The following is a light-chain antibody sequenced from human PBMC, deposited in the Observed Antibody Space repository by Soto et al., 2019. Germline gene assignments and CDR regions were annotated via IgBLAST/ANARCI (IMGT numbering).Light chain of an antibody. Sequence: QSVLAQPPSASGSPGQSVTISCTGTSSDVGGYDYVSWYQRHPGKAPKLMIYEVTIRPSGVSDRFSGSKSGNTASLTVSGLQAEDEADYYCSSYTGGNPSYVFGNGTKVTVL. J-gene: IGLJ1*01. CDR2: EVT. CDR1: SSDVGGYDY. CDR3: SSYTGGNPSYV. V-gene: IGLV2-8*01.